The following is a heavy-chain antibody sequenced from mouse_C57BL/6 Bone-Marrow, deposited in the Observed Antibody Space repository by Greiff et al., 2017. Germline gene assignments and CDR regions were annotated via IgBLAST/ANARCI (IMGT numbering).Heavy chain of an antibody. J-gene: IGHJ3*01. CDR2: ISTGSGGT. V-gene: IGHV1-54*01. CDR3: ARLKVAY. CDR1: GYAFTNYL. Sequence: VQLLQSGAELVRPGTSVKVSCTASGYAFTNYLIEWVKQRPGKGLEWIGTISTGSGGTNYTEKFKGKGTLTADKSYSTAYMQLSSLTSEDSAVYFSARLKVAYWGQGTLVTVSA.